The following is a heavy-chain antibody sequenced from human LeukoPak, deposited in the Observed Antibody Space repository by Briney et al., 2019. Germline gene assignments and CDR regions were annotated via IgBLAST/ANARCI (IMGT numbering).Heavy chain of an antibody. V-gene: IGHV3-30*19. J-gene: IGHJ4*02. D-gene: IGHD3-10*01. CDR3: ARTTTPHYYGSGSYALGY. Sequence: PGGSLRLSCAASGFTFSSYGMHWVRQGPGKGLVWVAVISYDGSNKYYADSVKGRFTISRDNSKNTLYLKMSSLSAEDTAVYYCARTTTPHYYGSGSYALGYWGQGTLVTVPS. CDR1: GFTFSSYG. CDR2: ISYDGSNK.